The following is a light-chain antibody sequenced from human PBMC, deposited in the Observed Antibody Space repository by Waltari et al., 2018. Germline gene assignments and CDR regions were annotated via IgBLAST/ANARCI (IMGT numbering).Light chain of an antibody. CDR2: DVS. CDR1: RSDVGDYNY. V-gene: IGLV2-14*03. J-gene: IGLJ3*02. CDR3: SSFTSKRTVV. Sequence: QSALTQPASVSGSPGQSITISCSGSRSDVGDYNYVSWYQQHPGKAHKLLIYDVSTRHSGASNRFSGSKSGNTASLTLSGLQAEDEADYYCSSFTSKRTVVFGGGTKVTVL.